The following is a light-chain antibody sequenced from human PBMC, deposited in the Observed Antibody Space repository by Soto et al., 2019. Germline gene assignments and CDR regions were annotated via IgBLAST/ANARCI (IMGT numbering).Light chain of an antibody. J-gene: IGKJ4*01. CDR3: LQDYSYPAT. CDR2: GAS. V-gene: IGKV3-15*01. Sequence: EVVMTQSPATLSVSPGGRPTLSCRASQSVSSNLAWYQQKPGQPPRLLMYGASTRATGIPARFSGSGSGTEFTLTISSLQSEDFATYYCLQDYSYPATFGAGTKVDIK. CDR1: QSVSSN.